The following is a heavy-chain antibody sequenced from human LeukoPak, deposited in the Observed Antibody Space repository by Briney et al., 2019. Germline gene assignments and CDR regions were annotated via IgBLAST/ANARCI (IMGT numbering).Heavy chain of an antibody. Sequence: SETLSLTCAVSGYSISSGYYWGWIRQPPGKGLEWIGNIYHGGSTYYNPSLKSRVTISVDTSKTQFSLKLDSVTAAVTAVYYCARVLAMNYFDYWGQGTLVTVSS. CDR3: ARVLAMNYFDY. CDR1: GYSISSGYY. J-gene: IGHJ4*02. CDR2: IYHGGST. V-gene: IGHV4-38-2*01.